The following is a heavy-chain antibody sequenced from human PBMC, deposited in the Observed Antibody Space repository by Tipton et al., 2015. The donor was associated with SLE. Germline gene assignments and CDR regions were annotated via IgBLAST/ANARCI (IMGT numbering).Heavy chain of an antibody. J-gene: IGHJ3*02. CDR3: AREEAIMNAFDI. D-gene: IGHD3-16*01. Sequence: SLRLSCAASGFTFSSYGMHWVRQAPGKGLEWVAVISYDGSNKYYADSVKGRFTISRDNSKNTLYLQMNSLRAEDTAVYYCAREEAIMNAFDIWGQGTMVTFSS. CDR1: GFTFSSYG. CDR2: ISYDGSNK. V-gene: IGHV3-30*03.